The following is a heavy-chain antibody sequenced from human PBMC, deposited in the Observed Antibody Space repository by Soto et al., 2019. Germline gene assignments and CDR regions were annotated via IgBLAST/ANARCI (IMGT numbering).Heavy chain of an antibody. CDR2: IYSGGST. Sequence: EVQLVESGGGLVQPGGSLRLSCAASGFTVSSNYMSWVRQAPGKGLEWVSVIYSGGSTYYADSVKGRFTISRDNAKNTLYLQMNSLRADDTAVDYCARGYHSRYWGQGTLVTVSS. CDR1: GFTVSSNY. V-gene: IGHV3-66*01. D-gene: IGHD5-12*01. J-gene: IGHJ4*02. CDR3: ARGYHSRY.